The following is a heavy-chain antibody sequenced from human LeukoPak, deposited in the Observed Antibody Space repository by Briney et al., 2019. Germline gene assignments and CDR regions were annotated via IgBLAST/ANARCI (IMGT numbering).Heavy chain of an antibody. J-gene: IGHJ5*02. Sequence: KPSETLSLTCAVYGGSFSGYYWSWIRQPPGKGLEWIGEINHSGSTNYNPSLKSRVTISVDTSKNQFSLKLSSVTAADTAVYYCARVKGVKGTSWFDPWGRGTLVTVSS. V-gene: IGHV4-34*01. CDR1: GGSFSGYY. CDR2: INHSGST. D-gene: IGHD3-10*01. CDR3: ARVKGVKGTSWFDP.